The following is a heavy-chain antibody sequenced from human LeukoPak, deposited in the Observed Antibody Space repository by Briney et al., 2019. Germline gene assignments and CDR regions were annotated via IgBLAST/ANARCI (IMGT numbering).Heavy chain of an antibody. V-gene: IGHV3-30*04. D-gene: IGHD1-26*01. J-gene: IGHJ4*02. CDR3: ARFYANEWELPH. CDR1: GFTFSSYA. Sequence: PGGSLRLSCAASGFTFSSYAMHWVRQAPGKGLEWEALISYDGSNKYYADSVKGRFTISRDNSEKTLYLQMNSLRAEDTAVYYCARFYANEWELPHWGQGTLVTVSS. CDR2: ISYDGSNK.